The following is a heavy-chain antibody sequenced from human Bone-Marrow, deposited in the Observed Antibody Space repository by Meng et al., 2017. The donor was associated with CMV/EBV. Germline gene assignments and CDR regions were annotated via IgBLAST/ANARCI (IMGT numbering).Heavy chain of an antibody. V-gene: IGHV1-69*10. CDR1: GGTFSSYA. CDR2: IIPILGIA. D-gene: IGHD6-6*01. Sequence: SVKVSCKASGGTFSSYAISWVRQAPGQGLEWMGGIIPILGIANYAQKFQGRVTITADKSTSTAYMELSSLRSEDTAVYYCARDHESIAARVYYGMDVWGQGTTVTVSS. CDR3: ARDHESIAARVYYGMDV. J-gene: IGHJ6*02.